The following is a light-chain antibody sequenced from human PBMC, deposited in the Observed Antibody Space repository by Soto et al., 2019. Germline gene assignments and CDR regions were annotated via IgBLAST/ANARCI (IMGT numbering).Light chain of an antibody. V-gene: IGLV2-14*01. Sequence: QYVLTQPGSVSGSPAQSITISCTGSSSDVGGYHYVSWYQQYPGKAPKLMIYDVSNRPSGVSNRFSGSKSGNTASLTISGLQAEDEADYYCGSYTSSNTWVCGGGTKVTVL. CDR3: GSYTSSNTWV. CDR1: SSDVGGYHY. J-gene: IGLJ3*02. CDR2: DVS.